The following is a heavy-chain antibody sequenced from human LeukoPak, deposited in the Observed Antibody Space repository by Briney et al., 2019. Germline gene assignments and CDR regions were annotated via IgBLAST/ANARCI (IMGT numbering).Heavy chain of an antibody. CDR2: ITSSGSTI. CDR3: AREPSESSAWYDL. CDR1: GFTFSRYS. Sequence: GGSLRLSCAASGFTFSRYSMNWVRQTPGQGLEWVSYITSSGSTIYYADSVKGRFTISRDNAKNSLYLQMNSLRAEDTAVYYCAREPSESSAWYDLWGQGTLVTVSS. J-gene: IGHJ5*02. D-gene: IGHD6-19*01. V-gene: IGHV3-48*01.